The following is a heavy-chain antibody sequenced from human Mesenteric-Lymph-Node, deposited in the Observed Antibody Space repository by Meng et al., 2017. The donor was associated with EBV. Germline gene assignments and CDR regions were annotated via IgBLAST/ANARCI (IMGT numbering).Heavy chain of an antibody. V-gene: IGHV7-4-1*02. D-gene: IGHD3-22*01. Sequence: KLVQSVSEWKKPGASVKVSCKASGYTFTTYAMNWVRQAPGQGLEWMGWINTNTGNPTYAQGFTGRFVFSLDTSLSTAYLQINSLKAGDTAVYYCARETSSGYPDYWGQGTLVTVSS. J-gene: IGHJ4*02. CDR3: ARETSSGYPDY. CDR1: GYTFTTYA. CDR2: INTNTGNP.